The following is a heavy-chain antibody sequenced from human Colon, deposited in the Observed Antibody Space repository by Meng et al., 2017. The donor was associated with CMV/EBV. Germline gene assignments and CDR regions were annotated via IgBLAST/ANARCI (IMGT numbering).Heavy chain of an antibody. J-gene: IGHJ4*02. CDR3: AKDRKGGGEIDD. CDR2: IYWHSGTI. CDR1: GFKFDDHA. Sequence: SLKLYCGTSGFKFDDHAMHWVRQPPGKGLEWVAGIYWHSGTIGYPDSVRGRFTISRDNGEKSIYLEMNSLTSEDSALYYCAKDRKGGGEIDDWGQGTLVTVSS. D-gene: IGHD2-21*01. V-gene: IGHV3-9*01.